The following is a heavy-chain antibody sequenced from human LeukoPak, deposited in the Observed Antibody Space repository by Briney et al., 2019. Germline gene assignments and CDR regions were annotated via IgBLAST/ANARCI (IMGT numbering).Heavy chain of an antibody. CDR2: IRSKTNSYAT. CDR3: AKKWSGDYDSSGVNDAFDI. CDR1: GFTLSGSA. J-gene: IGHJ3*02. V-gene: IGHV3-73*01. D-gene: IGHD3-22*01. Sequence: PGGSLRLSCAASGFTLSGSAMHWVRQASGKGLEWVGRIRSKTNSYATSYAASVKGRFALSRDDSKNTAYLQMNSLRAEDTAVYYCAKKWSGDYDSSGVNDAFDIWGQGTMVTVSS.